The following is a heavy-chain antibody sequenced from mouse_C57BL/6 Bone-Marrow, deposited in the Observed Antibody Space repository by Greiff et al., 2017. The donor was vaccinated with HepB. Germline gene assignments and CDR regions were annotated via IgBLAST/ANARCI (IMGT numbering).Heavy chain of an antibody. Sequence: VQLQQSGAELVRPGASVTLSCKASGYTFTDYEMHWVKQTPVHGLEWIGAIDPETGGTAYNQKFKGKAILTADKSSSTAYMELRSLTSEDSAVFYCTRNWYCFDYWGQGTTLTVSS. CDR2: IDPETGGT. V-gene: IGHV1-15*01. D-gene: IGHD4-1*01. CDR1: GYTFTDYE. J-gene: IGHJ2*01. CDR3: TRNWYCFDY.